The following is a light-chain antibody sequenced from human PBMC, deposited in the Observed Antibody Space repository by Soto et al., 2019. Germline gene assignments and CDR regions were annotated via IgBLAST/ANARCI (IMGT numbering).Light chain of an antibody. CDR3: QQYNTYSWT. V-gene: IGKV1-5*01. CDR1: ESISTW. CDR2: DAS. Sequence: DIQMTQSPSPLSASVGDRVTITCRASESISTWLAWYQQKPGKAPKVLIYDASSVESGVPSRFSGSGSGTEFTLTISSLQPDDFATHYCQQYNTYSWTFGQGTKVEIK. J-gene: IGKJ1*01.